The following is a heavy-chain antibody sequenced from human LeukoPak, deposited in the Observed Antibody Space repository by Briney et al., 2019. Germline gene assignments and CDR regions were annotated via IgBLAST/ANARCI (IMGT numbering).Heavy chain of an antibody. D-gene: IGHD2-21*01. CDR3: ARGVGHIRGY. CDR1: GFTVSSNS. CDR2: SYDTGNT. Sequence: GGSLRLSCAASGFTVSSNSLTRVRQAPGKGLEWVSVSYDTGNTYYADSVKGRFTISGDFSKNTLYLQMNSLRAEDTAVYFCARGVGHIRGYWGQGTLVTVSS. V-gene: IGHV3-53*01. J-gene: IGHJ4*02.